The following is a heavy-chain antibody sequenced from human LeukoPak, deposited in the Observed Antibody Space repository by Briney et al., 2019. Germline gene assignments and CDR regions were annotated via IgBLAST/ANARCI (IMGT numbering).Heavy chain of an antibody. V-gene: IGHV4-61*01. CDR2: IYHSGST. D-gene: IGHD4-17*01. CDR1: GGSVNSGSYY. J-gene: IGHJ6*02. CDR3: ASSRETTVTSPYYYYYYGMDV. Sequence: PSETLSLTCTVSGGSVNSGSYYWNWIRQPPGKGLEWIGEIYHSGSTNYNPSLKSRVTISVDKSKNQFSLKLSSVTAADTAVYYCASSRETTVTSPYYYYYYGMDVWGQGTTVTVSS.